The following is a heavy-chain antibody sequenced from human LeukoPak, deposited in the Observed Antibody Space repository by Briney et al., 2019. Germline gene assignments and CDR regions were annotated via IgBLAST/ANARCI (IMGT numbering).Heavy chain of an antibody. J-gene: IGHJ4*02. CDR3: ARIVTPATFDY. D-gene: IGHD1-26*01. V-gene: IGHV3-21*06. CDR2: ISSSSSYI. CDR1: GFTFSSYS. Sequence: PGGSLRLSCAASGFTFSSYSMNWVRQAPGKGLEWVSFISSSSSYIYYADSVKGRFTIARDNAKNSLYLQMNSLRAEDTAVYYCARIVTPATFDYWGQGTLVTVSS.